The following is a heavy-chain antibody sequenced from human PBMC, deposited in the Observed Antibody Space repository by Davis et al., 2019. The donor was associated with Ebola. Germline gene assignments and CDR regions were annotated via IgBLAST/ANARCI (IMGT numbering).Heavy chain of an antibody. CDR1: GGSFSGYY. Sequence: MPSETLSLTCAVYGGSFSGYYWSWIRQPPGKGLEWIGEINHSGSTNYNPSLKSRVTISVDTSKNQFSLKPSSVTAADTAVYYCARAGWFRGGWNFDLWGRGTLVTVSS. D-gene: IGHD3-10*01. CDR3: ARAGWFRGGWNFDL. J-gene: IGHJ2*01. CDR2: INHSGST. V-gene: IGHV4-34*01.